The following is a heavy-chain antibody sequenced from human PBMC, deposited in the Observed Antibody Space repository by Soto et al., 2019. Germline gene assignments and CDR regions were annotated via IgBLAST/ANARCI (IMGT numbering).Heavy chain of an antibody. D-gene: IGHD1-1*01. V-gene: IGHV3-30-3*01. Sequence: QVQLVESGGGVVQPGRSLRLSCAASGFTFRSYAMPWVRQAPGKGLEWVAVISYDGSNNYYADSVKGRFTISRDNSKNTLYLQMNSLRAEDTAVYYCARSQLGYYYFDYWGQGTLVTVSS. CDR3: ARSQLGYYYFDY. CDR2: ISYDGSNN. J-gene: IGHJ4*02. CDR1: GFTFRSYA.